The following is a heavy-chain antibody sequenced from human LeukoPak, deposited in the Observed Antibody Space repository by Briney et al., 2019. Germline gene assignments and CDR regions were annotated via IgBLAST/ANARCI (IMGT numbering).Heavy chain of an antibody. D-gene: IGHD3-10*01. CDR1: GFNIGSYW. CDR3: ASASSESYYWALDY. J-gene: IGHJ4*02. V-gene: IGHV3-74*01. CDR2: ISGDGKSI. Sequence: GGSLRLSCAASGFNIGSYWMNWVRQGPGKGLVWVARISGDGKSISYADSVKGRFTISRDNSKNTLYLQMDSLRAEDTAVYYCASASSESYYWALDYWGQGTLVTVSS.